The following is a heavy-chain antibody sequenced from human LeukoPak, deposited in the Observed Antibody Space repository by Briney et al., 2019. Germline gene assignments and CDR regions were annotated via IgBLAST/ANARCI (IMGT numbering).Heavy chain of an antibody. D-gene: IGHD3-3*01. J-gene: IGHJ5*02. CDR3: ARPIYDFWSGYSSHWFDP. V-gene: IGHV4-39*01. CDR2: IYYSGST. CDR1: GGSISSSSYY. Sequence: SETLSLTCTVSGGSISSSSYYWGWIRQPPGTGLEWIGSIYYSGSTYYNPSLKSRVTISVDTSKNQFSLKLSSVTAADTAVYYCARPIYDFWSGYSSHWFDPWGQGTLVTVSS.